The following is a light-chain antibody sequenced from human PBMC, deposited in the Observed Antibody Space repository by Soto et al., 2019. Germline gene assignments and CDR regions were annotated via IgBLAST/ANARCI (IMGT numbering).Light chain of an antibody. CDR1: QSIGNS. CDR3: RQRYNWPLT. V-gene: IGKV3-11*01. CDR2: DAF. J-gene: IGKJ4*01. Sequence: TVLTQSPATLSLSPGERATLSCKASQSIGNSLGWFQQKPGQAPRLLNDDAFNRATGIPARFTGSGSGSDFTLTISSLEPEDFGVYYCRQRYNWPLTFGGGTKVEIK.